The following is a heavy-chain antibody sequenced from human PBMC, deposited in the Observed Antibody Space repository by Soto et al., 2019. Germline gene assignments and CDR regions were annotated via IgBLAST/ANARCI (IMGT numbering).Heavy chain of an antibody. CDR1: GDSVTSGSYY. J-gene: IGHJ4*02. Sequence: PSETLSLTCTVSGDSVTSGSYYWNWIRQPPGKGLEWIGYIYYSGFTNYNPSLKSRLTISVDTSKKQISLKLSSVTAADTAVYYCARHQDIAVAVFDYWGQGTLVTVS. CDR3: ARHQDIAVAVFDY. V-gene: IGHV4-61*01. CDR2: IYYSGFT. D-gene: IGHD6-19*01.